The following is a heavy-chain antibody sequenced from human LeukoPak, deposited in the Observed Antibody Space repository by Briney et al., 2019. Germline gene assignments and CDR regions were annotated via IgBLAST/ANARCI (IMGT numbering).Heavy chain of an antibody. CDR3: ARARTTRGFDY. J-gene: IGHJ4*02. Sequence: GGSLRLSCEASGSGFTFGNFALSWARQAPGEGLEWVAFIWYDGSNKYYADSVKGRFTISRDNSKNALYLQMNSLRAEDTAVYYCARARTTRGFDYWGQGTLVTVSS. V-gene: IGHV3-33*08. D-gene: IGHD4-17*01. CDR2: IWYDGSNK. CDR1: GSGFTFGNFA.